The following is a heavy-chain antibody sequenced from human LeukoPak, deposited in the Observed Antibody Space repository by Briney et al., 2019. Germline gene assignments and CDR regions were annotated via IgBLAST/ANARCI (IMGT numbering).Heavy chain of an antibody. Sequence: PSETLSLTCTVSGRSISSYYWSWIRQPPGKALEWIGYIYYSGSTNYNPSLKSRVTISVDTSKNQFSLKLSSVTAADTAVYYCARGGFWSGPSGNWFDPWGQGTLVTVSS. J-gene: IGHJ5*02. D-gene: IGHD3-3*01. CDR1: GRSISSYY. CDR3: ARGGFWSGPSGNWFDP. V-gene: IGHV4-59*01. CDR2: IYYSGST.